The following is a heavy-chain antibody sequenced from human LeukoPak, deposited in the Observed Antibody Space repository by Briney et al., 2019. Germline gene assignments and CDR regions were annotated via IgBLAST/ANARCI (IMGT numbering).Heavy chain of an antibody. CDR2: INHSGST. CDR3: ARASGAMVRGVRRNWFDP. D-gene: IGHD3-10*01. J-gene: IGHJ5*02. Sequence: SETLSLTCAVYGGSFSGYYWSWIRQPPGKGLEWLGEINHSGSTNYNPSLKSRVTISVDTSKNQFSLKLSSVTAADTAVYYCARASGAMVRGVRRNWFDPWGQGTLVTVSS. CDR1: GGSFSGYY. V-gene: IGHV4-34*01.